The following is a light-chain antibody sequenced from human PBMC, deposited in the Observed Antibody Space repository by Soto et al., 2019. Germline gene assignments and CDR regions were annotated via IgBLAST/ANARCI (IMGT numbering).Light chain of an antibody. J-gene: IGKJ2*01. V-gene: IGKV3-15*01. CDR2: GAS. Sequence: EIVMTQSPATLSVFPGERATLSCRASQSVRSHLAWYQQKPGQAPRLLIYGASTRATGIPARFGGSGSGTEFTLTISSLQSEDSAVYYCQQYDNWPMYTFGQGTKLEIK. CDR1: QSVRSH. CDR3: QQYDNWPMYT.